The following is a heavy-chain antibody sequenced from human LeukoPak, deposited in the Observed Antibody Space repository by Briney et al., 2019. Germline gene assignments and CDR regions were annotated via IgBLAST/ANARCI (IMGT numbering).Heavy chain of an antibody. J-gene: IGHJ4*02. CDR3: AREDSMVVVAGFDY. CDR1: GGTFSSYA. CDR2: IIPIFGTA. D-gene: IGHD3-22*01. V-gene: IGHV1-69*05. Sequence: SVKVSCKASGGTFSSYAISWVRQAPGQGLEWMGRIIPIFGTANYAQKFQGRVTTTTDESTSTAYMELSSLRSEDTAVYYCAREDSMVVVAGFDYWGQGTLVTVSS.